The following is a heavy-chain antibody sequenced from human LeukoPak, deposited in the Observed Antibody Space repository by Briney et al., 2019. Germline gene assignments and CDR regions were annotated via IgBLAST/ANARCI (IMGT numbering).Heavy chain of an antibody. CDR2: ISGSGGST. D-gene: IGHD3-22*01. CDR3: AKGGEDYYDSSGYYTEPPYFDY. J-gene: IGHJ4*02. CDR1: GFTFSSYA. Sequence: GGSLRLSCAASGFTFSSYAMSWVRQAPGKGLEWVSAISGSGGSTYYADSVKGRFTISRDNSKNTLYLQMNSLRAEDTAVYYCAKGGEDYYDSSGYYTEPPYFDYWGQGTLVTVSS. V-gene: IGHV3-23*01.